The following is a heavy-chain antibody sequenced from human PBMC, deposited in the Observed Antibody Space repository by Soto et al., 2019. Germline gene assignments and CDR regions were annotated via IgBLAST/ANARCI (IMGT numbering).Heavy chain of an antibody. V-gene: IGHV1-3*05. Sequence: QVQLVQSGAEEKKPGASVKVSCKASGYTFTSYAMHWVRQAPGQRLEWMGWINAGNGNTKYSQKFQGRVTITRDTSASTAYMELSSLRSEDTAVYYCARVIASLFSVAGTGFDYWGQGTLVTVSS. CDR3: ARVIASLFSVAGTGFDY. CDR2: INAGNGNT. CDR1: GYTFTSYA. D-gene: IGHD6-19*01. J-gene: IGHJ4*02.